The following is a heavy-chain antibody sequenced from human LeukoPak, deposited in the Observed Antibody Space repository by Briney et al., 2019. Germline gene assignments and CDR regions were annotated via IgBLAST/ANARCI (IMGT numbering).Heavy chain of an antibody. CDR1: GYTFTGYY. Sequence: ASVKVSCKASGYTFTGYYMHWVRQAPGQGLEWMGWINPNSGGTIYAQKFQGRVTMTRDTSISTAYMELSSLRSDDTAVYYCARYYGDLHWYFDLWGRGTLVPVSS. D-gene: IGHD4-17*01. CDR3: ARYYGDLHWYFDL. CDR2: INPNSGGT. J-gene: IGHJ2*01. V-gene: IGHV1-2*02.